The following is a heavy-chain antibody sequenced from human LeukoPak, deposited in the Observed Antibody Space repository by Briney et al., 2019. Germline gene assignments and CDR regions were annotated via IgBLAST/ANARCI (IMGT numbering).Heavy chain of an antibody. D-gene: IGHD5-24*01. V-gene: IGHV4-59*08. CDR1: GGSISSYY. J-gene: IGHJ4*02. CDR2: IYSSGST. CDR3: VRRADGYKAPFDY. Sequence: SETLSLTCTVSGGSISSYYWTWIRQPPGKGLEYIGYIYSSGSTNYNPSLKSRVTISVDTSKNQFSLKLSSVTAADTAVYYCVRRADGYKAPFDYWGQGTLVTVSS.